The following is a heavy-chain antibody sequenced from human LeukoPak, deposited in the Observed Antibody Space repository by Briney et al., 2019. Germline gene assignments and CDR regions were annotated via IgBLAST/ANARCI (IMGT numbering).Heavy chain of an antibody. CDR3: ASIDQVETTMGGYYFDY. J-gene: IGHJ4*02. Sequence: SETLSLTCTVSGGSISNFYWSWIRQPPGKGLEWIGYIYYSGSTNYNPSLKSRVTISVDTSKTQFSLQLRSVTAAETAVYYCASIDQVETTMGGYYFDYWGQGTLVTVSS. V-gene: IGHV4-59*01. D-gene: IGHD5-18*01. CDR2: IYYSGST. CDR1: GGSISNFY.